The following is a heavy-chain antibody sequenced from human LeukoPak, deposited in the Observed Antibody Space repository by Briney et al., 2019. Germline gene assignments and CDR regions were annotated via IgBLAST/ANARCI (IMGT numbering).Heavy chain of an antibody. CDR3: TKGFGHVRGET. Sequence: SETLSLTCGVSGGSFSDSYWGWIRQPPGKGLEWIGEINHSGDNNYHTSLKSRVTISVDSYKNQVSLKLSSVTAADTAVYYCTKGFGHVRGETWGQGTLVTVSS. CDR1: GGSFSDSY. D-gene: IGHD3-10*01. CDR2: INHSGDN. V-gene: IGHV4-34*01. J-gene: IGHJ4*02.